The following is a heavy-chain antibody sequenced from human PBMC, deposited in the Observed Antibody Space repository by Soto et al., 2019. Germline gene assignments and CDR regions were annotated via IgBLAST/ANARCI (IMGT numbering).Heavy chain of an antibody. CDR3: ARDGSSGWYGEDYYYYYGMDV. V-gene: IGHV3-48*02. CDR2: ISSSSSTI. Sequence: PGGSLRLSCAASGFTFSSYSMNWVRQAPGKGLEWVSYISSSSSTIYYADSVKGRFTISRDNAKNSLYLQMKSMKEEDTDVYNNARDGSSGWYGEDYYYYYGMDVWGQGTTVTVSS. J-gene: IGHJ6*02. D-gene: IGHD6-19*01. CDR1: GFTFSSYS.